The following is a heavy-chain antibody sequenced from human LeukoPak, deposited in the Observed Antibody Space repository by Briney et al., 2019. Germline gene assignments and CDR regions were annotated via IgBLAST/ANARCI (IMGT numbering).Heavy chain of an antibody. V-gene: IGHV3-30*18. Sequence: PGGSLRLSCAASGFTFSSYGMHWVRQAPGKGLEWVAVISYDGSNKYYADSVKGRFTISRDNSKNTLYLQMNSLRAEDTAVYYCAKVGYSYGYLDYWGQGTLVTVSS. J-gene: IGHJ4*02. CDR3: AKVGYSYGYLDY. CDR1: GFTFSSYG. D-gene: IGHD5-18*01. CDR2: ISYDGSNK.